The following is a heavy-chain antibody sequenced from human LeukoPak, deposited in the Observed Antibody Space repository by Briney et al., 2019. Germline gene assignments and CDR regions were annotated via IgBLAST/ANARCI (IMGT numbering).Heavy chain of an antibody. CDR2: IYYSGNT. V-gene: IGHV4-59*01. D-gene: IGHD2-15*01. Sequence: SETLSLTCTVSGDSIGSFYWSWIRQPPGKGLEWIGNIYYSGNTNYNPSLKSRVTISADTSKNQFSLKLTSVTAADTAIYYCARPARYCSGGSCWDSWGQGTLVTVSS. CDR1: GDSIGSFY. CDR3: ARPARYCSGGSCWDS. J-gene: IGHJ4*02.